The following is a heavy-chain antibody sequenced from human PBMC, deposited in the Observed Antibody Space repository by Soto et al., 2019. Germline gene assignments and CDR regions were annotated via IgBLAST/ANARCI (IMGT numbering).Heavy chain of an antibody. V-gene: IGHV4-39*01. CDR2: IYYSGST. CDR3: ARHTPAISISDH. CDR1: GGSISGSSYY. Sequence: PSETLCLTYTASGGSISGSSYYWGWIRQPPGKGLEWIGSIYYSGSTYYNPSLKSRVTISVDTSKNQFSLKLSSVTAADTAVYYCARHTPAISISDHWGQGTLVTVSS. J-gene: IGHJ4*02. D-gene: IGHD2-15*01.